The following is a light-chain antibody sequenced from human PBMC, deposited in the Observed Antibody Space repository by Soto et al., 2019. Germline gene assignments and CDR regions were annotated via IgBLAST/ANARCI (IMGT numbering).Light chain of an antibody. V-gene: IGKV1-9*01. Sequence: DIQLTQSPSFLSASVGGRVTITCRASQGISSYLAWYQQKPGKAPKLLIYAASTLLSGVPSRFSGSGSGTEFTLTISSLQPEDFATYYCQQLNSYPWTFGQGTKVEIK. CDR1: QGISSY. CDR3: QQLNSYPWT. CDR2: AAS. J-gene: IGKJ1*01.